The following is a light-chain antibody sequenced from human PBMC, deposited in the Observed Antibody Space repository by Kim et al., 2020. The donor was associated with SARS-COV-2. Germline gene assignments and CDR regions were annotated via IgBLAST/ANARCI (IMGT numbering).Light chain of an antibody. CDR1: QSVYRY. V-gene: IGKV1-39*01. CDR3: QQSYRTPLT. J-gene: IGKJ4*01. Sequence: SASVGYRVTITCRASQSVYRYLNWYQQTAGKAPKLLVHDASTLQSGVPSRFSGSGSGTEFTLTISSLQPEDLATYHCQQSYRTPLTFGGGTKVEI. CDR2: DAS.